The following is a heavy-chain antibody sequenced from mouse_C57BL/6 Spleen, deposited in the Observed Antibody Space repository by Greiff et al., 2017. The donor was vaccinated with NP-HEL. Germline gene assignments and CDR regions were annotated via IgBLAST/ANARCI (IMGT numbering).Heavy chain of an antibody. CDR2: IDPETGGT. Sequence: VQLQQSGAELVRPGASVTLSCKASGYTFTDYEMHWVQQTPVHGLEWIGAIDPETGGTAYNQKFKGKAILTADKSSSTSYMELRSLTAEDSAVYYCTRWGDVHYWGKGTTLTVSS. CDR3: TRWGDVHY. J-gene: IGHJ2*01. V-gene: IGHV1-15*01. D-gene: IGHD3-3*01. CDR1: GYTFTDYE.